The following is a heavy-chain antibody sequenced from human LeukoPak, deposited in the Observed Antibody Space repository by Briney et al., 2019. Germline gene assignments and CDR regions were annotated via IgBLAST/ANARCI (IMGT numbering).Heavy chain of an antibody. V-gene: IGHV1-2*02. CDR3: ARSSEPDFWSGYSVDY. CDR1: GYTFTGYY. CDR2: INPNSGGT. D-gene: IGHD3-3*01. J-gene: IGHJ4*02. Sequence: ASVKVSCKASGYTFTGYYMHWVRQAPGQGLEWMGWINPNSGGTNYAQKFQGRVTMTRDTSISTAYMELSRLRSDDTAVCYCARSSEPDFWSGYSVDYWGQGTLVTVSS.